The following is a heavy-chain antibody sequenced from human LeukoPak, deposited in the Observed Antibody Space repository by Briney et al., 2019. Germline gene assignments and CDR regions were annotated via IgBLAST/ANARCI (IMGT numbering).Heavy chain of an antibody. V-gene: IGHV4-61*02. Sequence: SETLSLTCTVSGGSISSGSYYWSWIRQPAGKGLEWIGRIYTSGSTNYDPSLKSRVTISVDTSKNQFSLKLSSVTAADTAVYYCARSWRIAARATNFDYWGQGTLVTVSS. D-gene: IGHD6-6*01. CDR1: GGSISSGSYY. J-gene: IGHJ4*02. CDR3: ARSWRIAARATNFDY. CDR2: IYTSGST.